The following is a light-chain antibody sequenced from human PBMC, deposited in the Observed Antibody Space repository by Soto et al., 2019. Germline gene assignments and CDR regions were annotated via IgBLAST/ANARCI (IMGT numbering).Light chain of an antibody. CDR1: SSDVGSYNL. V-gene: IGLV2-23*01. CDR2: EGS. CDR3: CSYAGIEAV. J-gene: IGLJ2*01. Sequence: QSALTQPASVSGSPGQSITISCTGTSSDVGSYNLVSWYQQHPGKAPKLMIYEGSKRPSGVSNRFSGSKSRNTASLTISGHQSEDEADYSCCSYAGIEAVFGGRTKLTVL.